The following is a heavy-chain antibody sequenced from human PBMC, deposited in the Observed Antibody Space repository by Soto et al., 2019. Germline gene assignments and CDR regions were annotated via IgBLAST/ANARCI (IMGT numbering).Heavy chain of an antibody. Sequence: ASVKVSCKASGYTFTSYYMHWVRQAPGQGLERMGIINPSGGSTSYAQKFQSRVTMTRDTSTSTFYMELSCLRSEDTAVYYCARDRVRDYGASYYFDNWGQGTLVTVSS. J-gene: IGHJ4*02. CDR1: GYTFTSYY. CDR2: INPSGGST. D-gene: IGHD4-17*01. V-gene: IGHV1-46*01. CDR3: ARDRVRDYGASYYFDN.